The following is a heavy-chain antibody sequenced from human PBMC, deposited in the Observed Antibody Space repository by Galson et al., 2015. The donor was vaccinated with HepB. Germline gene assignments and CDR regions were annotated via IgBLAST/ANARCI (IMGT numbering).Heavy chain of an antibody. CDR1: EFTFSSSW. J-gene: IGHJ6*02. Sequence: SLRLSCAGSEFTFSSSWMHWVRPAPGKGLEWVAHINPGSSEGYAAASLEGRSTTPRDNAKNSLYLQMDTLRAEDPAVYYCARRISLVRGIITRPDYYYGMDVWGQGTTVTVAS. CDR2: INPGSSEG. V-gene: IGHV3-7*03. CDR3: ARRISLVRGIITRPDYYYGMDV. D-gene: IGHD3-10*01.